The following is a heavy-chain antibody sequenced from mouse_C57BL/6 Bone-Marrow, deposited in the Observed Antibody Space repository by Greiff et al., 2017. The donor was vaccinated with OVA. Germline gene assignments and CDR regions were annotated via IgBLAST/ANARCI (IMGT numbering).Heavy chain of an antibody. CDR1: GYTFTSYW. CDR3: AKSPSYYSNYVGD. CDR2: IDPSDSYT. Sequence: QVQLQQSGAELVMPGASVKLSCKASGYTFTSYWMHWVKQRPGQGLEWIGEIDPSDSYTNYNQKFKGKATLTVDKSSSTAYMQLSSLTSEDSAVYSSAKSPSYYSNYVGDWGQGTTLTVSS. D-gene: IGHD2-5*01. J-gene: IGHJ2*01. V-gene: IGHV1-69*01.